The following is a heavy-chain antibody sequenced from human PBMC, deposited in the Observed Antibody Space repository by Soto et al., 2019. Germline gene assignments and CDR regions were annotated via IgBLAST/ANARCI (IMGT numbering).Heavy chain of an antibody. CDR2: ISGSGDSP. V-gene: IGHV3-23*01. Sequence: EVQLLESGGGLVQPWGSLRLSCAASGFTFSNYAISWLRQAPGKGLEWVSIISGSGDSPYYADSGKGRFTISRDNSRNTLYLQMDSLRAGDSAKYYCAKEGVIGLYYFDYWGQGTLVPVSS. J-gene: IGHJ4*02. D-gene: IGHD5-12*01. CDR3: AKEGVIGLYYFDY. CDR1: GFTFSNYA.